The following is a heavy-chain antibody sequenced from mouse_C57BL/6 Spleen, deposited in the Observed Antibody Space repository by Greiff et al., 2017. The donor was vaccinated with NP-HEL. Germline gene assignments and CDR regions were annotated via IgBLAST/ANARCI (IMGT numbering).Heavy chain of an antibody. V-gene: IGHV14-1*01. D-gene: IGHD3-2*02. CDR2: IDPEDGDT. CDR3: TTRQLRLPSGFAY. J-gene: IGHJ3*01. Sequence: EVQLQQSGAELVRPGASVKLFCTASGFNIKDYYMHWVKQRPEQGLEWIGRIDPEDGDTEYAPKFQGKATMTADTSSNTAYLQLSSLTSEDTAVYYCTTRQLRLPSGFAYWGQGTLVTVSA. CDR1: GFNIKDYY.